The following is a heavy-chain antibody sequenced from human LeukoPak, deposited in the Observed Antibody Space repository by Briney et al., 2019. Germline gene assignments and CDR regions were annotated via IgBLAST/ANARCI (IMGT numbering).Heavy chain of an antibody. J-gene: IGHJ4*02. D-gene: IGHD2-2*01. CDR3: ARDPDIVVVPAAPTGDY. Sequence: GGSLRLSCAASGFTFSDYYMSWIRQAPGKGLEWVSYISSSSSTIYYADSVKGRFTISRDNAKNSLYLQMNSLRAEDTAVYYCARDPDIVVVPAAPTGDYWGQGTLVTVSS. V-gene: IGHV3-11*04. CDR1: GFTFSDYY. CDR2: ISSSSSTI.